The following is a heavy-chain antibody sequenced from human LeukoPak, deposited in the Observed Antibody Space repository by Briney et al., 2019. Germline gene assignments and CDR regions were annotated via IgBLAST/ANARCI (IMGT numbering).Heavy chain of an antibody. D-gene: IGHD2-2*01. J-gene: IGHJ4*02. CDR3: ARGPSQSSYFDY. CDR1: GGSISSYY. Sequence: SETLSLTCTVSGGSISSYYWSWIRQPPGKGPEWIGYIYYSGSTNYNPSLKSRVTISVDTSKNQFSLKLSSVTAADTAVYYCARGPSQSSYFDYWGQGTLVTVSS. V-gene: IGHV4-59*01. CDR2: IYYSGST.